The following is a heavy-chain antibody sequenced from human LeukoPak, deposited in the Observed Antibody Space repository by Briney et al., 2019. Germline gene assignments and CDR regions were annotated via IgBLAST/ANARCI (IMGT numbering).Heavy chain of an antibody. Sequence: GGSLRLSCTASGFTLSSYGMHWVRQSPGKGLEWVAFIRYDGSNKYYADSVKGRFTLYRDNSKNTLYPQKKSQREEHTAVYYCAKDSHWILFDDWGQGTLVTVSS. CDR1: GFTLSSYG. V-gene: IGHV3-30*02. CDR3: AKDSHWILFDD. CDR2: IRYDGSNK. D-gene: IGHD2-2*03. J-gene: IGHJ4*02.